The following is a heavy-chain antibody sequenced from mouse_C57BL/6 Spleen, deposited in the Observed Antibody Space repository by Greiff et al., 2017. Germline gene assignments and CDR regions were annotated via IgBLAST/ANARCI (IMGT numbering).Heavy chain of an antibody. V-gene: IGHV1-5*01. CDR3: TRLNLSQYYFDY. Sequence: EVQRVESGTVLARPGASVKMSCKTSGYTFTSYWMHWVKQRPGQGLEWIGAIYPGNSDTSYNQKFKGKAKLTAVTSASTAYMELSSLTNEDSAVYYCTRLNLSQYYFDYWGQGTTLTVSS. J-gene: IGHJ2*01. CDR1: GYTFTSYW. CDR2: IYPGNSDT.